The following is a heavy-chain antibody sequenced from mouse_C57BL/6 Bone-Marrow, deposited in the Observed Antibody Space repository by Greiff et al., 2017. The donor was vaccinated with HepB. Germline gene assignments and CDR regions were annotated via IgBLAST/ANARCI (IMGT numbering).Heavy chain of an antibody. D-gene: IGHD2-3*01. J-gene: IGHJ3*01. CDR3: ARLGWLLPFAY. V-gene: IGHV1-64*01. CDR1: GYTFTSYW. Sequence: VQLQHPGAELVKPGASVKLSCKASGYTFTSYWMHWVKQRPGQGLEWIGMIHPNSGSTNYNEKFKSKATLTVDKSSSTAYMQLSSLTSEDSAVYYCARLGWLLPFAYWGQGTLVTVSA. CDR2: IHPNSGST.